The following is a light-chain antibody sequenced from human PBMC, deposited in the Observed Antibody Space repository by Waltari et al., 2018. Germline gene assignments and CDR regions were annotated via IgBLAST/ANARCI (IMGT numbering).Light chain of an antibody. J-gene: IGLJ2*01. V-gene: IGLV1-47*01. Sequence: QSVLTQPPSASETPGQRVPIPCSGIGSTTGTYFLSWYTHPPGTAPKLLISRNDQRPSGVPDRFSGSKAGTSASLAISGLRSEDEADYYCATWDDTLNMVFGGGTKLTVL. CDR1: GSTTGTYF. CDR2: RND. CDR3: ATWDDTLNMV.